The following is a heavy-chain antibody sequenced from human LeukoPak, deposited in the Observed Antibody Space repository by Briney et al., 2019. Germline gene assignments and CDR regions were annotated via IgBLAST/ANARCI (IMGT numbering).Heavy chain of an antibody. V-gene: IGHV1-2*02. Sequence: ASVKVSCKASGYTFSGYYMHWARQAPGQGLEWMGWINPKSGGTNYAQKFQGRVTMTRDTSISTACMELSRLRSDDTAVYYCASQPALVYCGGDCYSNWGQGTLVTVSS. CDR2: INPKSGGT. D-gene: IGHD2-21*02. CDR3: ASQPALVYCGGDCYSN. J-gene: IGHJ4*02. CDR1: GYTFSGYY.